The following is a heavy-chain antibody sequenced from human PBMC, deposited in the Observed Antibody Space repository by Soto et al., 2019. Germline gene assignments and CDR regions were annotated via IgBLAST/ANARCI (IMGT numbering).Heavy chain of an antibody. D-gene: IGHD2-15*01. V-gene: IGHV1-69*13. J-gene: IGHJ4*02. CDR1: GGTFSSYA. CDR2: IIPIFGTA. CDR3: ARAGYCSGGSCYTFDY. Sequence: GASVKVSCKASGGTFSSYAISWVRQAPGQGLEWMGGIIPIFGTANYAQKFQGRVTITADESTSTAYMELSSLRSEDTAVYYCARAGYCSGGSCYTFDYWGQGALVTVSS.